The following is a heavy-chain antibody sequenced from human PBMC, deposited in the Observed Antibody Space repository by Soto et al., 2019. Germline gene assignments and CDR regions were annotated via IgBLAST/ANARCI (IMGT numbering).Heavy chain of an antibody. CDR3: LDRPDRSPSAY. V-gene: IGHV2-5*01. CDR1: GFSLSTHGMG. CDR2: IYWNDDK. J-gene: IGHJ4*02. Sequence: SGPTLVNPTQTLTLTCTFSGFSLSTHGMGVGWIRQPPGKAPEWLALIYWNDDKRYSPSLKSRLTIAKDTSKNLVDLAMNKVDPVHAVAYFCLDRPDRSPSAYWARGSLVT.